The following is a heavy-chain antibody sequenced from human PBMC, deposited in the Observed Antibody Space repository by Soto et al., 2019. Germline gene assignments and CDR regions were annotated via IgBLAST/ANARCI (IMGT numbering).Heavy chain of an antibody. V-gene: IGHV1-3*01. CDR1: GFTFTSYA. CDR3: ARVPPWGNSAGDYYIQHYDS. D-gene: IGHD3-10*01. J-gene: IGHJ4*02. CDR2: INGGSGNT. Sequence: ASVKVSCKSSGFTFTSYAIHWLRQAPGQRPQWMGWINGGSGNTKYSQDFQGRVTFTRDTFATTAYLELSSRRSEDTAVYYCARVPPWGNSAGDYYIQHYDSWGQGSQFTVSS.